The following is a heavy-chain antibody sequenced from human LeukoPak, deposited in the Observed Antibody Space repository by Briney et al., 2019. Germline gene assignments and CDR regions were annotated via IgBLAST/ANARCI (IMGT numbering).Heavy chain of an antibody. V-gene: IGHV5-51*01. D-gene: IGHD3-22*01. CDR1: GYSFTGYW. CDR3: ARGYYYDSSGYYYYPPWFDY. Sequence: GESLKISCKGSGYSFTGYWIGWVRQMPGKGLEWMGIIYPGNSDTRYSPSFQGQVTISADKSISTAYLQWSSLKASDTAMYYCARGYYYDSSGYYYYPPWFDYWGQGTLVTVSS. J-gene: IGHJ4*02. CDR2: IYPGNSDT.